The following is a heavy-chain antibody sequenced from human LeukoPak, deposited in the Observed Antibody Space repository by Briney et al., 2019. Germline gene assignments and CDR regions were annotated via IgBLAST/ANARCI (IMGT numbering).Heavy chain of an antibody. CDR2: IYYSGST. D-gene: IGHD3-3*01. J-gene: IGHJ5*02. V-gene: IGHV4-39*07. CDR3: ARGGPRITIFGVVSFDP. CDR1: GGSISSSSYY. Sequence: PSETLSLTCTVSGGSISSSSYYWGWIRQPPGKGLEWIGSIYYSGSTYYNPSLKSRVTISVDTSKNQFSLKLSSVTAADTAVYYCARGGPRITIFGVVSFDPWGQGTLVTVSS.